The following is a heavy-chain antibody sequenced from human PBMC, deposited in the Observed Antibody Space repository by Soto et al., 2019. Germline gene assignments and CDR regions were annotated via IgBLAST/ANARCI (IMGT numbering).Heavy chain of an antibody. CDR3: AAGYSSSWYQNLDP. D-gene: IGHD6-13*01. Sequence: SVKVSCKASGFTFTSSAMQWVRQARGQRLEWIGWIVVGSGNTNYAQKFQERVTITRDMSTSTAYMELSSLRSEDTAMHYCAAGYSSSWYQNLDPWGQGTLVTVPQ. CDR2: IVVGSGNT. J-gene: IGHJ5*02. V-gene: IGHV1-58*02. CDR1: GFTFTSSA.